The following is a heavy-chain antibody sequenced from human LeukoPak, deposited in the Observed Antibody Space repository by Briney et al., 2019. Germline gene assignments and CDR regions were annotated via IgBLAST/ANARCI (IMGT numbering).Heavy chain of an antibody. CDR3: ARDRATAMFDY. Sequence: GGSLRLSCAASGFXFSSYWIHWVRQAPGKGLVWVSRINGDGGSTTYADSVKGRFTISRDNAKNTLYLQMNSLRAEDTAVYYCARDRATAMFDYWAQGTLVTVSS. CDR2: INGDGGST. D-gene: IGHD5-18*01. V-gene: IGHV3-74*01. J-gene: IGHJ4*02. CDR1: GFXFSSYW.